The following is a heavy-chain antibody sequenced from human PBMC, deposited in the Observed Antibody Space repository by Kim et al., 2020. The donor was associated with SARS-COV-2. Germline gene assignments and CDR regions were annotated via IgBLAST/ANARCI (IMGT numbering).Heavy chain of an antibody. V-gene: IGHV3-30*18. CDR3: AKSRVTRSASSDY. D-gene: IGHD2-2*01. Sequence: GGSLRLSCEVSGFTFRSYGMHWVRHAPCKGLEWVAVISNDGSNKDYADSLKGRFTISRDNSKNTLYLQMNSLRAEDTGVYYCAKSRVTRSASSDYWGQGTLVTVSS. CDR1: GFTFRSYG. CDR2: ISNDGSNK. J-gene: IGHJ4*02.